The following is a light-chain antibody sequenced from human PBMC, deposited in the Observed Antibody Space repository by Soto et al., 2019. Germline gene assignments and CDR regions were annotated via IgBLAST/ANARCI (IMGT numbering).Light chain of an antibody. CDR1: QSVSSSY. J-gene: IGKJ4*01. Sequence: EIVLTQSPGTLSLSPGERATLSCRASQSVSSSYLAWYQQKPGQAPRLLIYGASSSSTGIPDRFSGSRSGTDFTLTISRLEPEDFAVYYCQQDDSSPLTFGGGTKVDIK. CDR2: GAS. V-gene: IGKV3-20*01. CDR3: QQDDSSPLT.